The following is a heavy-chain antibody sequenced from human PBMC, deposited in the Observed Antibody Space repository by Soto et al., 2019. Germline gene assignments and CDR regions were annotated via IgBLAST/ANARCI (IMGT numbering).Heavy chain of an antibody. D-gene: IGHD3-3*01. CDR2: ISGSGGST. CDR1: GFTFSSYA. Sequence: EVQLLESGGGLVQPGGSLRLSCAASGFTFSSYAMSWVRQAPGKGLEWVSAISGSGGSTYYADSVKGRFTISRDNSKNTLYLQMNSLRAEDTAVYYCAKDRGRPLRFLEWLLPYYFDYWGQGTLVTVSS. J-gene: IGHJ4*02. V-gene: IGHV3-23*01. CDR3: AKDRGRPLRFLEWLLPYYFDY.